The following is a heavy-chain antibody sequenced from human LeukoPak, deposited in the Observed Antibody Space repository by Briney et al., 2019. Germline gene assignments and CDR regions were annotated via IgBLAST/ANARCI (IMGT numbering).Heavy chain of an antibody. CDR1: GGSFSGYY. CDR2: INHSGNT. V-gene: IGHV4-34*01. D-gene: IGHD6-6*01. CDR3: ASEYSSSSSRYFDY. Sequence: PSETLSLTCAVYGGSFSGYYWSWIRQPPGKGLEWIGEINHSGNTNYNPSLKSRVTISVDTSKNQFSLKLSSVTAADTAVYYCASEYSSSSSRYFDYWGRGTLVTVSS. J-gene: IGHJ4*02.